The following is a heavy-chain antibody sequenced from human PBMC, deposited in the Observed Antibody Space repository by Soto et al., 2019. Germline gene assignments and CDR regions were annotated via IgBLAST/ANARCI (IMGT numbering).Heavy chain of an antibody. Sequence: QVQLVESGGGVVQPGRSLRLSCAASGFTFSSYAIHWVRQAPGKGLEWVAVISYDGSNKYYADSVKGRFTISRDNSKNTLYLQMNSLRAEDTAVYYCARDDTALDYWGQGTLVTVSS. CDR1: GFTFSSYA. CDR3: ARDDTALDY. D-gene: IGHD5-18*01. V-gene: IGHV3-30-3*01. CDR2: ISYDGSNK. J-gene: IGHJ4*02.